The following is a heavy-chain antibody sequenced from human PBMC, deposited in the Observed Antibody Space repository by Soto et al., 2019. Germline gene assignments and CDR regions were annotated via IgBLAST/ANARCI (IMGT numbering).Heavy chain of an antibody. Sequence: QVQLVQSGAEVKQPGASVKVSCKASGYTFTSYDINWVRQATGQGLEWMGWMNPNSGNTGYAQKFQGRVTMTGNTSISTADMGLSSLRSEDTAVYYCARDPYQPRDNWFDPWGQGTLVTVSS. J-gene: IGHJ5*02. CDR3: ARDPYQPRDNWFDP. CDR1: GYTFTSYD. V-gene: IGHV1-8*01. CDR2: MNPNSGNT. D-gene: IGHD2-2*01.